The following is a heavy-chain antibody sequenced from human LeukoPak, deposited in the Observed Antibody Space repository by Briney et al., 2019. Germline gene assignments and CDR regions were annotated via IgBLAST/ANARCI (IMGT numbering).Heavy chain of an antibody. V-gene: IGHV4-39*01. CDR3: ARNASDSGTSYFDY. D-gene: IGHD1-26*01. J-gene: IGHJ4*02. CDR1: GGSISSGTYY. Sequence: SETLSLTCTVSGGSISSGTYYWGWIRQPPGKGLEWIGSIYYSGSTSYNPSLKSRVTISVDTSKNQFSLKLDSVTAADTAVYYCARNASDSGTSYFDYRGQGTLVTVSS. CDR2: IYYSGST.